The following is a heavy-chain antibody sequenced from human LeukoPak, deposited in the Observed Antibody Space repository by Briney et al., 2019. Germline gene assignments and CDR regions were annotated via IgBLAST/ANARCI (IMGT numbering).Heavy chain of an antibody. Sequence: SETLSLTCTVSGGSISSYYWSWIRQPPGKGLEWIGYIYYSGSTNYNPSLKSRVTISVDTSKNQFSLKLSSVTAADTAVYYCARTDYYDSSGQKNAFDIWGQGTMVTVSS. CDR1: GGSISSYY. J-gene: IGHJ3*02. CDR2: IYYSGST. D-gene: IGHD3-22*01. CDR3: ARTDYYDSSGQKNAFDI. V-gene: IGHV4-59*01.